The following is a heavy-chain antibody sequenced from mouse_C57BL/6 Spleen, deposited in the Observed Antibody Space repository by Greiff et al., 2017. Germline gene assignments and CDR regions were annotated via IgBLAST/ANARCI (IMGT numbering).Heavy chain of an antibody. V-gene: IGHV2-4*01. CDR3: AKAYYSNYGYFDV. D-gene: IGHD2-5*01. Sequence: QVQLKESGPGLVQPSQSLSITCTVSGFSLTSYGVHWVRQPPGKGLEWLGVIWSGGSTDYNAAFISRLSLSKDNSKSQVFFKMNSLQADDTAIYYCAKAYYSNYGYFDVWGTGTTVTVSS. CDR1: GFSLTSYG. J-gene: IGHJ1*03. CDR2: IWSGGST.